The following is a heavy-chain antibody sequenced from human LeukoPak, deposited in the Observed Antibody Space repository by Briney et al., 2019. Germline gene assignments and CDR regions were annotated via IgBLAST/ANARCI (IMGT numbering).Heavy chain of an antibody. CDR3: ARDLALFPGYSSGWSSFDY. J-gene: IGHJ4*02. D-gene: IGHD6-19*01. CDR1: GDSVSSNSAA. CDR2: IYYRSKWYN. Sequence: SQTLSLTCAISGDSVSSNSAAWNWIRQSPSRGLEWLGRIYYRSKWYNDYAVSVKSRITINPDTSKNQFSLQLNSVTPEDTAVYYCARDLALFPGYSSGWSSFDYWGQGTLVTVSS. V-gene: IGHV6-1*01.